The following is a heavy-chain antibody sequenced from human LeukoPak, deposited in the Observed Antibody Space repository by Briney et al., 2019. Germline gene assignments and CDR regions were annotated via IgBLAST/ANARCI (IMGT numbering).Heavy chain of an antibody. CDR2: IYYSGST. J-gene: IGHJ5*02. CDR1: GASISNDNYY. Sequence: SETLSLTCTVSGASISNDNYYWAWIRQSPGKGLEWIGSIYYSGSTLSNPSLKSRVTMSVDTSNNQFSLKLSSVTAADTAVYYCARSGFRGYFDTTPRWFDPWGQGTLVTVSS. CDR3: ARSGFRGYFDTTPRWFDP. V-gene: IGHV4-39*01. D-gene: IGHD3-9*01.